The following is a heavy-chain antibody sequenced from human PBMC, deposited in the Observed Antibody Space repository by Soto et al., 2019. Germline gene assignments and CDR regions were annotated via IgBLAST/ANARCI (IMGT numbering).Heavy chain of an antibody. CDR2: INHSGST. J-gene: IGHJ4*02. D-gene: IGHD3-22*01. CDR1: GGSFSGYY. Sequence: TSETLSLTCAVYGGSFSGYYWSWIRQPPGKGLEWIGEINHSGSTNYNPSLKSRVTISVDTSKNQFSLKLSSVTAADTAVYYCARGGPYYDYYDSSGYPRFNPFDYWGQGTLVTVSS. CDR3: ARGGPYYDYYDSSGYPRFNPFDY. V-gene: IGHV4-34*01.